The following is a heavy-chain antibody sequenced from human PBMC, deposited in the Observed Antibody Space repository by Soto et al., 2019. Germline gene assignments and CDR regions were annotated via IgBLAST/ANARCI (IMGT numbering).Heavy chain of an antibody. CDR3: ARYRIYSSSWHDY. V-gene: IGHV3-30-3*01. CDR1: GFIFSSYA. J-gene: IGHJ4*02. D-gene: IGHD6-13*01. CDR2: ISYAGSNK. Sequence: QVQLVESGGGVVQPGRSLRLSCAASGFIFSSYAMHWVRQAPGKGLEWVAVISYAGSNKYYADSVKGRFTISRDNSKNTLYLQMNSLRAEDTAVYYCARYRIYSSSWHDYWGQGTRVTVSS.